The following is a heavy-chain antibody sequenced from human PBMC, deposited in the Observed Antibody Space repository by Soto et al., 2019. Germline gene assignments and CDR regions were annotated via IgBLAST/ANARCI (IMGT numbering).Heavy chain of an antibody. J-gene: IGHJ4*02. CDR1: GFTFSSYA. V-gene: IGHV3-23*01. D-gene: IGHD1-26*01. CDR3: AKDGGGSYWSGRFDC. CDR2: FSGSGTST. Sequence: GGSLRLSCAGSGFTFSSYAMSWVRQAPGKGLEWVSAFSGSGTSTYYADSVKGRFTVSRDNSKNTLYLQMNSLRAEDTAVYYCAKDGGGSYWSGRFDCWGKGTLVTVSS.